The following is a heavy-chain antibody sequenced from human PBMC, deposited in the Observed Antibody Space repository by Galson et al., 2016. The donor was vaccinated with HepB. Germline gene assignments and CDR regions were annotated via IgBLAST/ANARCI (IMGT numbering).Heavy chain of an antibody. Sequence: DSVKGRFTISRDNSKNTLYLQMNSLRAEDTAVYYCARTSNWYYVVWFDPWGQGTLVTVSS. J-gene: IGHJ5*02. V-gene: IGHV3-30*01. CDR3: ARTSNWYYVVWFDP. D-gene: IGHD1-7*01.